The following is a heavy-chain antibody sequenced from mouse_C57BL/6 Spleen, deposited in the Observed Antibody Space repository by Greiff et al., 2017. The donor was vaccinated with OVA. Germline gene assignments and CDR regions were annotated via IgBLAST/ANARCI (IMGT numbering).Heavy chain of an antibody. CDR2: IRLKSDNYAT. J-gene: IGHJ3*01. V-gene: IGHV6-3*01. CDR3: TEGIYYDYADWVAY. CDR1: GFTFSNYW. D-gene: IGHD2-4*01. Sequence: VQLKESGGGLVQPGGSMKLSCVASGFTFSNYWMNWVRQSPEKGLEWVAQIRLKSDNYATHYAESVKGRFTIASDDSKSSVYLQMNNLRAEDTGIYYCTEGIYYDYADWVAYWGQGTLVTVSA.